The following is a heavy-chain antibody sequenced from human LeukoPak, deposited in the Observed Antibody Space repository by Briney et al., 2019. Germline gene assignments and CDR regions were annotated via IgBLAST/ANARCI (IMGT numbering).Heavy chain of an antibody. CDR3: GRAGPVTKDHFIDV. V-gene: IGHV3-7*01. D-gene: IGHD2-2*01. CDR1: GFIFSNYW. CDR2: IYLDGSRA. J-gene: IGHJ6*03. Sequence: GGSLRLSCAVSGFIFSNYWMSWARQSPGKGLEWVASIYLDGSRAYYVDSVKGRFTISRDNAKNSLFLQMNSLSAEDTAVYYCGRAGPVTKDHFIDVWGKGTTVTVSS.